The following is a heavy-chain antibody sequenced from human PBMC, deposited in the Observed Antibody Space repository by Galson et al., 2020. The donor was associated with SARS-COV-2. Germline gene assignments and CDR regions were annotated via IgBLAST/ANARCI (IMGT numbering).Heavy chain of an antibody. V-gene: IGHV3-23*01. CDR3: AKGQSHYDNSGYYTLPYYFDS. Sequence: GESLKISCAASGFTFSDYVMSWVRQSPGKGLEWVSGISHSAGSTYYADSVKGRFTISRDNSKNTLYLQMNSLRAEDTAVYYCAKGQSHYDNSGYYTLPYYFDSWGQGTLVTVSS. J-gene: IGHJ4*02. D-gene: IGHD3-22*01. CDR1: GFTFSDYV. CDR2: ISHSAGST.